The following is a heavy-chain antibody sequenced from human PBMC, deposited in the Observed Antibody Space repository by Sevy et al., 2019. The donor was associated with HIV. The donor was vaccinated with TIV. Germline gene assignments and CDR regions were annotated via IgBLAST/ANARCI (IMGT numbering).Heavy chain of an antibody. D-gene: IGHD3-10*01. J-gene: IGHJ3*02. CDR2: ISSSSSYI. V-gene: IGHV3-21*01. CDR3: ARAPGMVDFTDAFDI. Sequence: GGSLRLSCAASGFTFSSYSMNWVRQAPGKGLEWVSSISSSSSYIYYADSVKGRFTISRDNAKNSLYLQMNSLRAEDTAVYYCARAPGMVDFTDAFDIWGQGTMVTVSS. CDR1: GFTFSSYS.